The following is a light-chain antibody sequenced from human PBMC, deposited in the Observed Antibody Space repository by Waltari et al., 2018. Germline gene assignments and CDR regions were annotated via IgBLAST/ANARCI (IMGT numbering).Light chain of an antibody. CDR1: SSDVVGYNY. CDR3: SSYVGYKNNYV. CDR2: GVN. J-gene: IGLJ1*01. Sequence: QSALTQPPSASGSPGQSVTIPCPGTSSDVVGYNYVSWYQQYPGKAPKVMIYGVNKRPSGVPDRFSGSKSGNTASLTVSGLQAEDEADYYCSSYVGYKNNYVFGTGTKVTVL. V-gene: IGLV2-8*01.